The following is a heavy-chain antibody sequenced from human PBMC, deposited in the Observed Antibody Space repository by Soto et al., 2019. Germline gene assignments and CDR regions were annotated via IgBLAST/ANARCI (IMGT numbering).Heavy chain of an antibody. CDR1: GGSFSGYY. CDR3: ARQERNAFDI. J-gene: IGHJ3*02. CDR2: INHSGST. Sequence: QVQLQQWGAGLLKPSETLSLTCAVYGGSFSGYYWSWIRQPPGKGLEWIGEINHSGSTNYNPSLKSRGTISVDTSKNQFSLKLSSVTAADTAVYYCARQERNAFDIWGQGTMVTVSS. V-gene: IGHV4-34*01.